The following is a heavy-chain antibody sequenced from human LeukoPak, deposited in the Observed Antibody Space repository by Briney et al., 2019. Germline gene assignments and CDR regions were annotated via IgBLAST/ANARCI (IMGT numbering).Heavy chain of an antibody. CDR1: GFNFNSYG. CDR3: ARGEYDDAFDI. D-gene: IGHD3-10*01. Sequence: GTSLRLSCAASGFNFNSYGMYWVRQAPRKGLEGVAVIWYDGSNKYYADSVKGRFTISRDNSKNMLYLQMNSLRAEDTAMYYCARGEYDDAFDIWGQGTMVTVSS. V-gene: IGHV3-33*01. J-gene: IGHJ3*02. CDR2: IWYDGSNK.